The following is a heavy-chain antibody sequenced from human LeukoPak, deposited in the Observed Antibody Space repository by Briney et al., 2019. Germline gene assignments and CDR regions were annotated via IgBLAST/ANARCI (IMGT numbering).Heavy chain of an antibody. CDR2: IHYSGST. CDR3: ARDGGYGDYFVY. V-gene: IGHV4-59*12. Sequence: PSETLSLTCTVSGGSISSFYWSWIRQPPGKGLEWIGYIHYSGSTNYNPSLKSRVTISVDTSKNQFSLKLSSVTAADTAVYYCARDGGYGDYFVYWGQGTLVTVSS. CDR1: GGSISSFY. J-gene: IGHJ4*02. D-gene: IGHD4-17*01.